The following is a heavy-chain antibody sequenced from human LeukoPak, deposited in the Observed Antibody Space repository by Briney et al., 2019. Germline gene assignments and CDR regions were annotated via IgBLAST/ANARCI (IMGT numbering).Heavy chain of an antibody. CDR3: ASGIAAGGAFDI. J-gene: IGHJ3*02. CDR1: GGSISSYY. CDR2: IYYSGST. V-gene: IGHV4-59*08. Sequence: SETLSLTRTVSGGSISSYYWSWIRQPPGKGLEWIGYIYYSGSTNYNPSLKSRVTISVDTSKNQFSLKLSSVTAADTAVYYCASGIAAGGAFDIWGQGTMVTVSS. D-gene: IGHD6-13*01.